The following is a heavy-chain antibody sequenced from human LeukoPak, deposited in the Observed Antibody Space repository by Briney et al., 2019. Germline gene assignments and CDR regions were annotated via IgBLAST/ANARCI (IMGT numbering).Heavy chain of an antibody. J-gene: IGHJ4*02. CDR1: GFTFSNYS. CDR2: ISGSNSYI. V-gene: IGHV3-21*01. CDR3: ARGYSYGFDY. Sequence: GGSLRLSCAGSGFTFSNYSMNWVRQAPGEGLEWVSSISGSNSYIYYADSVRGRFTISRDNTKNSLYLQMNSLRADDTAVYYCARGYSYGFDYWGQGTLVTVSS. D-gene: IGHD5-18*01.